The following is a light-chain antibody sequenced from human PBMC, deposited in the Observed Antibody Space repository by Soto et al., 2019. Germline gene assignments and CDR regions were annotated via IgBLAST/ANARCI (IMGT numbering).Light chain of an antibody. Sequence: ETVLTQSPGTLSLSPGERVTLSCRTSQSVSSSYLAWYQQKPGQAPRLLIYGASSRATGIPDRFTGRTSGTDFTLAISSLEPEDFAVYYCQLYGSSPLYTFGQGTKLEIK. V-gene: IGKV3-20*01. J-gene: IGKJ2*01. CDR3: QLYGSSPLYT. CDR2: GAS. CDR1: QSVSSSY.